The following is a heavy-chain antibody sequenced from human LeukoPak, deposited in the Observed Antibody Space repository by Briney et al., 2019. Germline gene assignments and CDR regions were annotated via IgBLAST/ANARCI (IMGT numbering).Heavy chain of an antibody. V-gene: IGHV3-23*01. Sequence: GGSLRLSCAASGFSFSTFTMNWVRQVPGKGLEWVSGISGRRGDTYDAESVGGRFTISRDDSKNTLYLQMTSPRAEDTAIYYCAKDRGFTLRDGGMLDYWGQGILVTVSS. CDR1: GFSFSTFT. J-gene: IGHJ4*02. D-gene: IGHD5-24*01. CDR2: ISGRRGDT. CDR3: AKDRGFTLRDGGMLDY.